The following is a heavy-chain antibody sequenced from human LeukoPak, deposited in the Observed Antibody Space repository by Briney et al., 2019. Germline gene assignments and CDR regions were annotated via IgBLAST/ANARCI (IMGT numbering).Heavy chain of an antibody. J-gene: IGHJ4*02. CDR2: IYPDDSDT. V-gene: IGHV5-51*01. D-gene: IGHD6-19*01. CDR3: ARGMSSGWSGADY. CDR1: GYSFPSYW. Sequence: GESLKISCKGSGYSFPSYWLGWVRQMPGKGLEWMGVIYPDDSDTRYSPSFQGQVTISADKSISTAYLQWSSLKASDTAMYYCARGMSSGWSGADYWGQGTLVTVSS.